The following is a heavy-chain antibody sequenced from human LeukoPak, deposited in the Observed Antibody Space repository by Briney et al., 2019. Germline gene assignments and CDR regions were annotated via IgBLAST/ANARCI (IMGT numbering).Heavy chain of an antibody. D-gene: IGHD3-3*01. CDR2: INPNSGGT. Sequence: GASVKVSCKASGYTFTGYYMHWVRQAPGQGLERMGWINPNSGGTNYAQKFQGRVTMTRDTSISTAYMELSRLRSDDTAVYYCAREKGRVFGSGPDVWGQGTTVTVSS. CDR3: AREKGRVFGSGPDV. CDR1: GYTFTGYY. J-gene: IGHJ6*02. V-gene: IGHV1-2*02.